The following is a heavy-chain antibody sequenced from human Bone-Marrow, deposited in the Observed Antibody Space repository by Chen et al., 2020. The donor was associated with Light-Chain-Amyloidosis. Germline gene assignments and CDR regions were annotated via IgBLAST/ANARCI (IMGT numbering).Heavy chain of an antibody. CDR3: ATVGMTDLIFDY. CDR1: GGAFSSHY. V-gene: IGHV4-59*11. Sequence: QVQLQESGPGLVKPSETLSLSCTVSGGAFSSHYWSWVRRPPGKGLEWIGYIYFSGYTNYNPSLKSRVSMSMDMSKKQFSLRLNSVTAADTAVYYCATVGMTDLIFDYWGQGSLVTVSS. J-gene: IGHJ4*02. CDR2: IYFSGYT. D-gene: IGHD1-1*01.